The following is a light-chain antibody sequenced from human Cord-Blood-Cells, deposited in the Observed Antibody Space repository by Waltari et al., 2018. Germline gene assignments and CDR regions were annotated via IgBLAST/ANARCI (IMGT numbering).Light chain of an antibody. V-gene: IGKV1-33*01. J-gene: IGKJ4*01. Sequence: DIQMTQSPSSLSASVGDRVTITCQASQDISNYLNWYQQKPGTAPKLLIYDASKLETGVPSRFSGSGSGTDFTFTISSLQPEDIATYYCQQYDNLPLTFGGGTKVEIK. CDR2: DAS. CDR1: QDISNY. CDR3: QQYDNLPLT.